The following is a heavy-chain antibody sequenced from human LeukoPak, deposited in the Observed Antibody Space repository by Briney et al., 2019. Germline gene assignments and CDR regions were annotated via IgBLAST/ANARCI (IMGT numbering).Heavy chain of an antibody. V-gene: IGHV3-74*01. D-gene: IGHD6-19*01. CDR2: INDAGSDS. CDR3: AGVKVAGTRSFDY. Sequence: PGGSLRLSCAASGFTFSAYWMHWVRQAPGKGLVWVGRINDAGSDSTYVDSVKGRFTISRDNAKNTLYLQMNNLRAEDTAVYYCAGVKVAGTRSFDYWGQGTLATVSS. J-gene: IGHJ4*02. CDR1: GFTFSAYW.